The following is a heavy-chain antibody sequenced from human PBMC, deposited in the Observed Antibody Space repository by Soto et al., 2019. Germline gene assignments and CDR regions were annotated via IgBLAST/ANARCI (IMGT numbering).Heavy chain of an antibody. CDR1: GFTLSDYA. J-gene: IGHJ6*02. CDR3: AKDVLQVWGQDYYSGMDV. D-gene: IGHD3-16*01. Sequence: EVQVLESGGGFVQPGGSLRLSCAASGFTLSDYAMTWVRQGPGKGLEWVSAISGSGDSTYYTDSVKGRFTISRDTSKNPQYLEMNWLRAEDTAVYYCAKDVLQVWGQDYYSGMDVWGQATTVTVS. V-gene: IGHV3-23*01. CDR2: ISGSGDST.